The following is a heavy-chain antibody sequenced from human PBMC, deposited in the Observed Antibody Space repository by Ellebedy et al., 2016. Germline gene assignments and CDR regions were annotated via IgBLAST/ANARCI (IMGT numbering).Heavy chain of an antibody. Sequence: GGSLRLSXAASGFTFSSYAMSWVRQAPGKGLEWVSAISGSGGSTYYADSVKGRFTISRDNSKNTLYLQMNSLRAEDTAVYYCAKDEDSSGWLNAFDIWGQGTMVTVSS. CDR2: ISGSGGST. D-gene: IGHD6-19*01. V-gene: IGHV3-23*01. CDR3: AKDEDSSGWLNAFDI. J-gene: IGHJ3*02. CDR1: GFTFSSYA.